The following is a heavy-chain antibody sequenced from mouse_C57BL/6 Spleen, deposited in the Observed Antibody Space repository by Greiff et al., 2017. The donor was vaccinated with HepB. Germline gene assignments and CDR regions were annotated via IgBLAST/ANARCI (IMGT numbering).Heavy chain of an antibody. J-gene: IGHJ4*01. Sequence: EVQLQQSGGDLVKPGGSLKLSCAASGFTFSSYGMSWVRQTPDKRLEWVATISSGGSYTYYPDSVKGRFTISRDNAKNTLYLQMSSLKSEDTAMYYCARDYYGSYYYAMDYWGQRTSVTVSS. CDR2: ISSGGSYT. D-gene: IGHD1-1*01. CDR3: ARDYYGSYYYAMDY. V-gene: IGHV5-6*01. CDR1: GFTFSSYG.